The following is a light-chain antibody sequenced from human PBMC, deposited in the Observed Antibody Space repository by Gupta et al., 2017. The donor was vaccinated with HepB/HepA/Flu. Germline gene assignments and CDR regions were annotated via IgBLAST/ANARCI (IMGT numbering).Light chain of an antibody. CDR2: ETS. CDR3: QQYNNLPRT. V-gene: IGKV3-15*01. CDR1: QSVDSM. J-gene: IGKJ2*02. Sequence: IVMTQSPATLSMSPGERVTLSCRASQSVDSMLAWYQQKPGQAPRLLIHETSTRVAGIPARFSGSGSETEFTLTISSPPSEDFAIYYCQQYNNLPRTFGQGTKLEIK.